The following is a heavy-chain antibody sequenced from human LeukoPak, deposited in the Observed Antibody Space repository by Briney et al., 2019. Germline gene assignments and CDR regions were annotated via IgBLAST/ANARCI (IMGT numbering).Heavy chain of an antibody. CDR3: ARDNSGVFDY. CDR1: GGSISSYY. CDR2: IYTSGST. J-gene: IGHJ4*02. D-gene: IGHD3-10*01. V-gene: IGHV4-4*09. Sequence: SETLSLTCTVSGGSISSYYWSWIRQPPGKGLEWIGYIYTSGSTNYNPSLKSRVTISVDTSKNQFSLRLSSVTAADTAVYYCARDNSGVFDYWGQGTLVTVSS.